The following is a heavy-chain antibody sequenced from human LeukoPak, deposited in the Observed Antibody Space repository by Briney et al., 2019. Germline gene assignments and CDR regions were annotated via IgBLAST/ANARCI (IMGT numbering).Heavy chain of an antibody. CDR1: GGTFSSYA. V-gene: IGHV1-69*06. J-gene: IGHJ4*01. Sequence: GASVKVSCKASGGTFSSYAISWVRQAPGQGLEWMGGIIPIFGTANYAQKFQGRVTITADKSTSTAYMELSSLRSEDTAVYYCARALGGRSSGWYAFDYWGHGSLVTVSS. CDR2: IIPIFGTA. D-gene: IGHD6-19*01. CDR3: ARALGGRSSGWYAFDY.